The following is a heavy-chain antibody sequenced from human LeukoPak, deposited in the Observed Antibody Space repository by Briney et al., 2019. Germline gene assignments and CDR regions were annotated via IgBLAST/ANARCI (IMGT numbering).Heavy chain of an antibody. V-gene: IGHV3-53*01. CDR3: AGTDIAARGIVRDY. J-gene: IGHJ4*02. CDR2: IYSGGST. Sequence: PGGSLRLSCAASGFTVSSNYMSWVRQAPGKGLEWVSVIYSGGSTYYAGSVKGRFTISRDNSKNTLYLQMNSLRAEDTAVYYCAGTDIAARGIVRDYWGQGTLVTVSS. D-gene: IGHD6-6*01. CDR1: GFTVSSNY.